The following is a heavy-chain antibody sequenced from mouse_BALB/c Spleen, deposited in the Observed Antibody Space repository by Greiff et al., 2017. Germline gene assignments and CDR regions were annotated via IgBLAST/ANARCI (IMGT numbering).Heavy chain of an antibody. V-gene: IGHV14-3*02. CDR2: IDPANGNT. J-gene: IGHJ4*01. CDR1: GFNIKDTY. CDR3: ARWYRYGYYYAMDY. D-gene: IGHD2-14*01. Sequence: VQLQQSGAELVKPGASVKLSCTASGFNIKDTYMHWVKQRPEQGLEWIGRIDPANGNTKYDPKFQGKATITADTSSNTAYLQLSSLTSEDTAVYYCARWYRYGYYYAMDYWGQGTSVTVSS.